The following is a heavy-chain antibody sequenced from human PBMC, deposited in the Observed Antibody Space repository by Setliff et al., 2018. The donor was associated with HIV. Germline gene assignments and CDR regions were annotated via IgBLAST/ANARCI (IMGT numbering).Heavy chain of an antibody. Sequence: GASVKVSCKPSGYSFTNHYMHWVRQAPGQGLEWMGVINPTGGSTRNTQKFQGRVAMTRDTSTSTVYMELSSLRSEDTGVYYCASAGAWQHNALDIWGQGTMVTVSS. CDR1: GYSFTNHY. D-gene: IGHD5-12*01. V-gene: IGHV1-46*01. CDR2: INPTGGST. J-gene: IGHJ3*02. CDR3: ASAGAWQHNALDI.